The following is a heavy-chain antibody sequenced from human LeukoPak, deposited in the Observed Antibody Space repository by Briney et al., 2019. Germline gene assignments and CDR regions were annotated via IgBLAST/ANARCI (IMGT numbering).Heavy chain of an antibody. CDR2: ISGSGGST. J-gene: IGHJ4*02. Sequence: PGGSLRLSCAASGFTFSSYAMSWVRQAPGKGLEWVSAISGSGGSTYYADSVKGRFTISRDNSKNTLYPQMNSLRAEDTAVYYCAKDSDTAMVYLGFDYWGQGTLVTVSS. CDR3: AKDSDTAMVYLGFDY. D-gene: IGHD5-18*01. V-gene: IGHV3-23*01. CDR1: GFTFSSYA.